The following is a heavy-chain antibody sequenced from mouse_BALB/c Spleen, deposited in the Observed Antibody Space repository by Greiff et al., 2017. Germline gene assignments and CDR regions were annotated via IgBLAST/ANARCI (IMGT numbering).Heavy chain of an antibody. V-gene: IGHV1-80*01. CDR1: GYAFSSYW. CDR2: IYPGDGDT. J-gene: IGHJ2*01. CDR3: ARERDYGSSYSFDY. Sequence: QVQLQQSGAELVRPGSSVKISCKASGYAFSSYWMNWVKQRPGQGLEWIGQIYPGDGDTNYNGKFKGKATLTADKSSSTAYMQLSSLTSEDSAVYFCARERDYGSSYSFDYWGQGTTLTVSS. D-gene: IGHD1-1*01.